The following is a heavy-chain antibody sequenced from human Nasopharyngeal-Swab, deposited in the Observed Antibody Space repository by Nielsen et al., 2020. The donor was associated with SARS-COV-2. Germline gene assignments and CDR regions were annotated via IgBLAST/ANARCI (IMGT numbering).Heavy chain of an antibody. CDR2: IGGTGGST. V-gene: IGHV3-23*01. D-gene: IGHD2-15*01. CDR1: GFTFSGYA. Sequence: GESLKISCAASGFTFSGYAMSWVRQAPGQGLELVSAIGGTGGSTYYADSVKGQFTISRDNSKNTLYLQMNSLRAEDTAVYYCAKDRGCSGGSCYVHWYFDLWGRGTLVTVSS. J-gene: IGHJ2*01. CDR3: AKDRGCSGGSCYVHWYFDL.